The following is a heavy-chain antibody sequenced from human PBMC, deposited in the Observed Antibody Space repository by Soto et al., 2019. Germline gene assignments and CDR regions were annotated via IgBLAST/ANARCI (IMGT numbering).Heavy chain of an antibody. D-gene: IGHD3-22*01. J-gene: IGHJ3*02. CDR2: ISGSGGST. CDR3: ARGGITMTVVVIDAFDI. Sequence: GGSLRLSCAASGFTFSSYGMSWVRQAPGKGLEWVSVISGSGGSTYYADSVKGRFTISRDNSKDTLYLQMNSLRAEDTAVYYCARGGITMTVVVIDAFDIWGQETMVTVSS. CDR1: GFTFSSYG. V-gene: IGHV3-23*01.